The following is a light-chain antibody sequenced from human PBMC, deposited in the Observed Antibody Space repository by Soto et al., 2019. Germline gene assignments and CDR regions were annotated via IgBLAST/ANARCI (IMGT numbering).Light chain of an antibody. Sequence: QSVLTQPPSASGSPGQSVTISCSGTSNDIGGYNSVSWYQQYPGKAPKLMIYEVTKRPSGVPDRFSGSKSDNTASLTVSGLRAEDEADYYCSSYLSSDSAIFGGGTQLTVL. J-gene: IGLJ2*01. CDR2: EVT. CDR3: SSYLSSDSAI. CDR1: SNDIGGYNS. V-gene: IGLV2-8*01.